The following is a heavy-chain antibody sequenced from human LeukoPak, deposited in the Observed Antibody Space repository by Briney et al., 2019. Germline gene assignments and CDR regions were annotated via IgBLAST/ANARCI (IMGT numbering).Heavy chain of an antibody. V-gene: IGHV4-34*01. CDR2: INHSGST. J-gene: IGHJ4*02. CDR1: GGSFSGYY. Sequence: SSETLSLTCAVYGGSFSGYYWSWIRQPPGKGLEWIGEINHSGSTNYNPSLKSRVTISVDTSKNQLSLKLSSVTAADTAVYYCARAYNSAKYFDYWGQGTLVTVSS. CDR3: ARAYNSAKYFDY. D-gene: IGHD6-25*01.